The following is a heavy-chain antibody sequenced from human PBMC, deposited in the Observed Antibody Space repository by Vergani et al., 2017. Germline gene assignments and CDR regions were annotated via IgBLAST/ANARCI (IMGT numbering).Heavy chain of an antibody. J-gene: IGHJ5*02. CDR3: ARDRGGGYSGYLPGEEGWFDP. V-gene: IGHV1-69*01. D-gene: IGHD5-12*01. Sequence: QVQMVQSGAEVKKPGSSVKVSCKASGGTFSSYALSWVRQAPGQGLEWMGGIIPIFGTANYAQKFQGRVTVTADDATSTAYMELSSLRSEDTAVYYCARDRGGGYSGYLPGEEGWFDPWGQGTLVTVSS. CDR2: IIPIFGTA. CDR1: GGTFSSYA.